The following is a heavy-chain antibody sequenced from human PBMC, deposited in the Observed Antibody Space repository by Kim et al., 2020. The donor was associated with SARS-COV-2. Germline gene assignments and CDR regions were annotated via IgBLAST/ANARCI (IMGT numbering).Heavy chain of an antibody. CDR2: ISVDGGST. CDR3: AKDTGYYDSSGYYNY. Sequence: GGSLRLSCAASGFTFDDYAMHWVRQAPGKGLEWVSLISVDGGSTYYADSVKGRFTISRDNSKNSLYLQMNSLRTEDTALYYCAKDTGYYDSSGYYNYWGQGTLVTVSS. V-gene: IGHV3-43*02. D-gene: IGHD3-22*01. J-gene: IGHJ4*02. CDR1: GFTFDDYA.